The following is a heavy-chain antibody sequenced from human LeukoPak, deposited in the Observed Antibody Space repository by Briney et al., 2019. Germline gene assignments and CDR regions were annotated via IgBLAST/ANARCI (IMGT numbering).Heavy chain of an antibody. D-gene: IGHD5-18*01. V-gene: IGHV1-2*02. CDR2: INPNSGGT. CDR1: GYTFTDYF. Sequence: ASVKVSCKASGYTFTDYFMHWVRQAPGQGLEWMGWINPNSGGTHYAQKFQGRVTMTRDTSISTAYMELSRLRSDDTAVYYCARDPGYSSPRGDYWGQGTLVTVSS. J-gene: IGHJ4*02. CDR3: ARDPGYSSPRGDY.